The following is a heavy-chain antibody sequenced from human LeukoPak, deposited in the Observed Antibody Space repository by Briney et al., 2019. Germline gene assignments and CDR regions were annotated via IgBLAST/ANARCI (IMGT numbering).Heavy chain of an antibody. V-gene: IGHV1-2*02. CDR3: ARVLFNSGYDF. CDR1: GYTFTGAY. D-gene: IGHD2-21*01. Sequence: VKVSCKASGYTFTGAYMHWVRQAPGQGLEWMGWINPNSGGTQFAQKFQGRVTMTRDTSISTAYMELDRLRSDDTAVYYCARVLFNSGYDFWGQGTLVTVSS. CDR2: INPNSGGT. J-gene: IGHJ4*02.